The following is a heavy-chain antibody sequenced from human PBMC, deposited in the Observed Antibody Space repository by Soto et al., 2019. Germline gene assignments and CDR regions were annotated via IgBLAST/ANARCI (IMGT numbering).Heavy chain of an antibody. Sequence: QVQLVQSGAEVKKPGASVKVSCKASGYTFTSYGISWVRQAPGQGLEWMGWISAYNGNTNYAQKLQGRVTMTTDTSTSTAYMELRSLRSDDTAVYYCARPSYCSITSGDGYYGMDVWGQGTTVTVSS. CDR2: ISAYNGNT. CDR1: GYTFTSYG. CDR3: ARPSYCSITSGDGYYGMDV. D-gene: IGHD2-2*01. J-gene: IGHJ6*02. V-gene: IGHV1-18*01.